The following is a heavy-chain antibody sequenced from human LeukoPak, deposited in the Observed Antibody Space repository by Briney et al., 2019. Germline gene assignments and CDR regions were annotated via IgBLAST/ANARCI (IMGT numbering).Heavy chain of an antibody. V-gene: IGHV1-2*02. CDR3: ARTLYIAAAPGGFDY. J-gene: IGHJ4*02. Sequence: GASVKVSCKTSGYSFIDYYIHWVRQAPGQGLEWMGWINSNSADTNYAQKFQGRVTMTRDTSTGTAYMELSRLRSDDTAVYYCARTLYIAAAPGGFDYWGQGTLVAVSS. CDR2: INSNSADT. D-gene: IGHD6-13*01. CDR1: GYSFIDYY.